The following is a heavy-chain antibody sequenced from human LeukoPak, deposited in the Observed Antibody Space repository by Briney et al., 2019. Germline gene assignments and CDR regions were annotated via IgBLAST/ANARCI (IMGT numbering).Heavy chain of an antibody. D-gene: IGHD3-10*01. CDR1: GFTFSSYA. V-gene: IGHV3-23*01. J-gene: IGHJ4*02. CDR3: ARGMEVSGSGSYYGDY. Sequence: GGSLRLSCAASGFTFSSYAMSWVRQAPGKGLEWVSAISGSGGSTYYADSVKGRFTISRDNAENSLYLQMNSLRDEDTAVYYCARGMEVSGSGSYYGDYWGQGTLVTVSS. CDR2: ISGSGGST.